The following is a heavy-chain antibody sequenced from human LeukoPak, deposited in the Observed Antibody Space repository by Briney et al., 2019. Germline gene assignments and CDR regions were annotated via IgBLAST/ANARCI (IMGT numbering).Heavy chain of an antibody. CDR1: GFTFSSYD. Sequence: PGGSLRLSCAASGFTFSSYDMHWVRQATGKGLEWVSAIGTAGDTYYPGSVKGRFTISRENAKNSLYLQMNSLRAGDTAVYYCARARLCGSGCQVWDYWGQGTLVTVSS. J-gene: IGHJ4*02. D-gene: IGHD6-19*01. CDR2: IGTAGDT. CDR3: ARARLCGSGCQVWDY. V-gene: IGHV3-13*01.